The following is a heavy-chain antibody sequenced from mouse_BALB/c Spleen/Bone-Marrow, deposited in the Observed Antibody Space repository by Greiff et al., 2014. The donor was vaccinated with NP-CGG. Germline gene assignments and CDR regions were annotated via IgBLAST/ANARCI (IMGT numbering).Heavy chain of an antibody. V-gene: IGHV1-54*01. CDR2: INPGSGGT. CDR1: GYAFTDYL. J-gene: IGHJ1*01. Sequence: QVQLQQPGAELVRPGTSVKVSCKASGYAFTDYLIEWVKQRPGQGLEWIGVINPGSGGTHYNEKFKGKATLTADKSSSTACMQLSSLTSDDSAVDFCARWLGPGWYFDVWGAGTTVTVSS. D-gene: IGHD4-1*01. CDR3: ARWLGPGWYFDV.